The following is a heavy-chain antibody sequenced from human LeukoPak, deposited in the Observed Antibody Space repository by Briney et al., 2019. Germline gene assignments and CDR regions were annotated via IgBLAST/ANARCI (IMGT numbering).Heavy chain of an antibody. Sequence: VASVKVSCKASGYTFTSYDINWVRQATGQGLEWMGWMNPNSGNTGYAQKFQGRVTMTRSTSISTAYMELSGLRSEDTAVYYCARVVIQPYRAFDTWGQGTMVTVSS. CDR2: MNPNSGNT. CDR1: GYTFTSYD. D-gene: IGHD2/OR15-2a*01. V-gene: IGHV1-8*01. CDR3: ARVVIQPYRAFDT. J-gene: IGHJ3*02.